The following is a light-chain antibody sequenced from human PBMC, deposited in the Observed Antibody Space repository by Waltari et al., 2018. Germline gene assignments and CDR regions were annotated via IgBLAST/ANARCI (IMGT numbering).Light chain of an antibody. CDR2: GAS. Sequence: EIVLTQSPGTLSLSPGKRVTLSCRASQSVSRTLAWYQQKPGQAPRLLIYGASIRATGIPDRFSGSGSGTDFSLTISRLEPEDFAVYYCQHYRSLPVTFGQGTKVEIK. CDR1: QSVSRT. CDR3: QHYRSLPVT. J-gene: IGKJ1*01. V-gene: IGKV3-20*01.